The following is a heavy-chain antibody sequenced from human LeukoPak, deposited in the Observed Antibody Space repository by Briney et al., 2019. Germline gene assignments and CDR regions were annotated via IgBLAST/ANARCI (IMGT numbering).Heavy chain of an antibody. V-gene: IGHV3-30*18. J-gene: IGHJ6*02. Sequence: PGGSLRLSCAASGFTFSSYGMHWVRPAPGKGLEWVAVISYDGSNKYYADSVKGRFTISRDNSKNTLYLQMNSLRAEDTAVYYCAKGGPTTVPYYYYGLDVWGQGTTVTVSS. D-gene: IGHD4-17*01. CDR1: GFTFSSYG. CDR3: AKGGPTTVPYYYYGLDV. CDR2: ISYDGSNK.